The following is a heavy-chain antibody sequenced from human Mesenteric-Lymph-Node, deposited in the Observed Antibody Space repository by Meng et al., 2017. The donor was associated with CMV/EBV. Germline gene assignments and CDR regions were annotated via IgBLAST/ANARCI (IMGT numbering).Heavy chain of an antibody. CDR3: VRDTDWGRFDS. Sequence: GESLKISCAASGFTFIGYWMSWVRLAPGKGLEWVANIMKDGGEKKYVDSVKGRFTISRDNAKNSLYLQMNSLRAEDTAVYYCVRDTDWGRFDSWGQGTLVTVSS. V-gene: IGHV3-7*01. CDR2: IMKDGGEK. D-gene: IGHD3-9*01. J-gene: IGHJ4*02. CDR1: GFTFIGYW.